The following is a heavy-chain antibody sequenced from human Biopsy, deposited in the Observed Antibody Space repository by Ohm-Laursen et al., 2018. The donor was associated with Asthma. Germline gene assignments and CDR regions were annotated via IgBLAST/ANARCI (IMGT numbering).Heavy chain of an antibody. D-gene: IGHD3-3*01. CDR1: GFTFSSYS. CDR3: ARVDTIFGVVIPIYCYYGMDV. V-gene: IGHV3-21*01. J-gene: IGHJ6*02. Sequence: SLRLSCAASGFTFSSYSMNWVRQAPGKGLEWVSSISSSSSYIYYADSVKGRFTISRDNAKNPLYLQMNSLRAEDTAVYYCARVDTIFGVVIPIYCYYGMDVWGQGTTVTVSS. CDR2: ISSSSSYI.